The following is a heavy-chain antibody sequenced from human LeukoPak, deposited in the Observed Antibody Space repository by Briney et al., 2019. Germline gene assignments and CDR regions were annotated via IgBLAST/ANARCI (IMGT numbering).Heavy chain of an antibody. J-gene: IGHJ4*02. CDR2: IRSDGSST. D-gene: IGHD4/OR15-4a*01. Sequence: PGGSLRLSCVASGFTFSSYSMNWVRQAPGKGLVWVSLIRSDGSSTTYADSVKGRFTISRDSAKNTLYLQMNSLRVEDTAVYYCAPIGAGYWGQGTLVTVSS. V-gene: IGHV3-74*03. CDR1: GFTFSSYS. CDR3: APIGAGY.